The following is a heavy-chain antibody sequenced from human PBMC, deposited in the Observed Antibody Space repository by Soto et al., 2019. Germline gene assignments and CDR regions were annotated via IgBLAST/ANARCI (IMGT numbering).Heavy chain of an antibody. CDR2: IIPIFGTA. CDR3: ARVVGGADYYGSGSPNWFDP. J-gene: IGHJ5*02. V-gene: IGHV1-69*13. CDR1: GGTFSSYA. D-gene: IGHD3-10*01. Sequence: SVKVSCKASGGTFSSYAISWVRQAPGQGLEWMGGIIPIFGTANYAQKFQGRVTITADESTSTAYMELSSLRSEDTAVYYCARVVGGADYYGSGSPNWFDPWGQGTLVTVSS.